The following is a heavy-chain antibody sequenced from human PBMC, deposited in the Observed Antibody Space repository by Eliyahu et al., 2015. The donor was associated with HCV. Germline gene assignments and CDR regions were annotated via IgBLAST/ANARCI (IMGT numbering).Heavy chain of an antibody. CDR1: GFPFXSYA. D-gene: IGHD3-10*01. J-gene: IGHJ4*02. V-gene: IGHV3-64D*09. CDR2: ISSNGGST. CDR3: VKDLLGTMVRGVIRGSPHDY. Sequence: EVQLVESGGGLVQPGGSLSXSCSAXGFPFXSYAXXWVRQAPGKGLEYVSAISSNGGSTYYADSVKGRFTISRDNSKNTLYLQMSSLRAEDTAVYYCVKDLLGTMVRGVIRGSPHDYWGQGTLVTVSS.